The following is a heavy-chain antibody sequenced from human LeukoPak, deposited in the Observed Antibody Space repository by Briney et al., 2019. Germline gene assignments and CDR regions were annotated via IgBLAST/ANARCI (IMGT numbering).Heavy chain of an antibody. V-gene: IGHV4-39*01. CDR1: GGSITNISSY. CDR3: ARSSLAVYFDY. J-gene: IGHJ4*02. CDR2: IFHSGST. Sequence: SETLSLTCHVSGGSITNISSYWGWIRQPPGKGLEWIGDIFHSGSTHYNPSLKGRVTISVDTSKNQFSLKVSSVTAADTAMYFCARSSLAVYFDYWGQGTLVTASS. D-gene: IGHD6-19*01.